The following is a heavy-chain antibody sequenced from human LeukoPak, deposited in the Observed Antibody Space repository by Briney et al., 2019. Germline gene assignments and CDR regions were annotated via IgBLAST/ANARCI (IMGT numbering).Heavy chain of an antibody. J-gene: IGHJ4*02. D-gene: IGHD3-10*01. CDR3: ARVPHALVRGVIITEFYFDY. CDR2: ISSSSNYI. V-gene: IGHV3-21*01. Sequence: GGSLRLSCAASGLTFSSYSMNWVRPAPGKGLEWVSSISSSSNYIYYADSVKGRFTISRDNAKNSLYLQMNSLRAEDTAVYYCARVPHALVRGVIITEFYFDYWGQGTLVIVSS. CDR1: GLTFSSYS.